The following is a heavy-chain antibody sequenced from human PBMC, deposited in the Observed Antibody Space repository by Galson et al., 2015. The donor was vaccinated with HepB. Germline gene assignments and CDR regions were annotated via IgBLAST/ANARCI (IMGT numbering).Heavy chain of an antibody. Sequence: SLRLSCAASGFTFSSHSMYWVRQAPGKGLEWVSFISSSSSYIYYADSVKGRFTISRDNAKRSLYLQMNSLRAEDTAVYYCARRPSITGWYFYYVDVWGKGTTVTVSS. CDR1: GFTFSSHS. CDR2: ISSSSSYI. D-gene: IGHD3-10*01. V-gene: IGHV3-21*01. J-gene: IGHJ6*03. CDR3: ARRPSITGWYFYYVDV.